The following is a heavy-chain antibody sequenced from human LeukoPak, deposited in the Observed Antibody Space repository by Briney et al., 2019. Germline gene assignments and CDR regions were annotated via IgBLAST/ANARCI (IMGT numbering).Heavy chain of an antibody. D-gene: IGHD1-1*01. CDR2: IDSSTTRI. Sequence: GGSLRLSCAASGFTFRSFSMNWVRQAPGKGLEWVSAIDSSTTRIYYANSVRGRFTISRDNAKNSLDLQMNSLRAEDTGIYYCARLVCTTIPCYGKFYFDYWGQGTLVPVAS. CDR1: GFTFRSFS. CDR3: ARLVCTTIPCYGKFYFDY. J-gene: IGHJ4*02. V-gene: IGHV3-21*01.